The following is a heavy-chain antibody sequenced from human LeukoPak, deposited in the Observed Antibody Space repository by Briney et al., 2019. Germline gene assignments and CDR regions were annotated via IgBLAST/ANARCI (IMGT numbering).Heavy chain of an antibody. V-gene: IGHV4-30-4*01. CDR3: ARTVVTPHLFDY. CDR1: GGSISSGDYY. CDR2: IYYSGST. Sequence: SQTLSLTCTVSGGSISSGDYYWSWIRQPPGKGLEWIGYIYYSGSTYYNPSLKSRVTMSVDTSKNQFSLKLSSVTAADTAVYYCARTVVTPHLFDYWGQGTLVTVSS. D-gene: IGHD4-23*01. J-gene: IGHJ4*02.